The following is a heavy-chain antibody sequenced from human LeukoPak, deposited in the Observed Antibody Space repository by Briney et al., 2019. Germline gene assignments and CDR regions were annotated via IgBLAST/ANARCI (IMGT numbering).Heavy chain of an antibody. Sequence: GGSLRLSCAASGVTVSSSYMSWVRQAPGKGLEWVSVIYAGSSTYYADSVKGRFTISRDSSKNTLYPQMNSLRADDTAVYYCARGGFYPAKPFDYWGQGTLVTVSS. J-gene: IGHJ4*02. CDR2: IYAGSST. CDR3: ARGGFYPAKPFDY. V-gene: IGHV3-53*01. CDR1: GVTVSSSY. D-gene: IGHD2/OR15-2a*01.